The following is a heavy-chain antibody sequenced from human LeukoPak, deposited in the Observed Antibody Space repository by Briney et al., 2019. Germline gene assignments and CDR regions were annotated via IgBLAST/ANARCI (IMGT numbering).Heavy chain of an antibody. CDR3: ARHYLGGDSSFDI. CDR1: GGSITGYY. D-gene: IGHD2-21*02. V-gene: IGHV4-59*08. CDR2: SHTSGRS. Sequence: SETLSLTCSVSGGSITGYYWSWIRQPPAKGLEWIAYSHTSGRSKYNPSLKSRVTITFDTSKIQFSLSLSSVTAADTALYYCARHYLGGDSSFDIWGQGTMVIVSS. J-gene: IGHJ3*02.